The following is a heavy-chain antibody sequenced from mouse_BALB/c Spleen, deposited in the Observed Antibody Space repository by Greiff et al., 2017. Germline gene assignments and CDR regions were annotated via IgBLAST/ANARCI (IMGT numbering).Heavy chain of an antibody. CDR1: GFSLTSYG. J-gene: IGHJ1*01. D-gene: IGHD2-1*01. Sequence: VQVVESGPGLVAPSQSLSITCTVSGFSLTSYGVHWVRQPPGKGLEWLGVIWAGGSTNYNSALLSRLSISKDNSKSQVFLKMNSLQTDDTAMYYCARSYGNYVDWYFDVWGAGTTVTVSS. V-gene: IGHV2-9*02. CDR3: ARSYGNYVDWYFDV. CDR2: IWAGGST.